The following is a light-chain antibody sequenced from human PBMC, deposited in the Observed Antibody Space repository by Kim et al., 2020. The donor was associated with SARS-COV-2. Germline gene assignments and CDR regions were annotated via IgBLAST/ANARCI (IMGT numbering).Light chain of an antibody. CDR1: QDIGDY. J-gene: IGKJ3*01. CDR2: DAS. V-gene: IGKV1-33*01. Sequence: DIQLTQFPSSQSASVGDRVTITCQASQDIGDYLNWYQQKPGEAPKLLIYDASNLETGVPRRFSGSGSGSHFTFTIKSLEPDDFATYYCQQYDDFPFTFGPGTKVDIK. CDR3: QQYDDFPFT.